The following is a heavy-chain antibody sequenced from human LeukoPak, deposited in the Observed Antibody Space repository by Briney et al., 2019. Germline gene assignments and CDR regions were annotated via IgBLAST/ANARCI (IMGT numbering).Heavy chain of an antibody. Sequence: ASVKVSCKSSGGTFSSYAIIWVRQAPGQGLEWMGRISPILGIANYAQKFQGRVTITADKSTSTAYMELSSLRSEDTAVYHCARGWAYGDYVHDYWGQGTLVTVSS. CDR2: ISPILGIA. CDR3: ARGWAYGDYVHDY. CDR1: GGTFSSYA. J-gene: IGHJ4*02. V-gene: IGHV1-69*04. D-gene: IGHD4-17*01.